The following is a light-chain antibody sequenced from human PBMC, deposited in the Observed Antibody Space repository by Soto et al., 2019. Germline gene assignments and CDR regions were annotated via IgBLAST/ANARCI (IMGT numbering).Light chain of an antibody. CDR2: AAS. J-gene: IGKJ3*01. Sequence: DIQMTQSPSSLSASVVDRVTITCRASQSISSYLNWYQQKPGKAPKLLIYAASSLPSGVPSRFSGSGSGTDFTLTISSLQPEDFATYFCQQSYSTPFTFGPGTKVDIK. V-gene: IGKV1-39*01. CDR1: QSISSY. CDR3: QQSYSTPFT.